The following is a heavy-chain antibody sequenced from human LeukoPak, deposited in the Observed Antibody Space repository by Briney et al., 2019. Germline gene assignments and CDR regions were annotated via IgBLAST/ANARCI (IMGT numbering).Heavy chain of an antibody. V-gene: IGHV3-30*18. CDR3: AKEGSGWSSYYYYMDV. J-gene: IGHJ6*03. CDR1: GFTFSSYG. CDR2: ISYDGSNK. D-gene: IGHD6-19*01. Sequence: PGRSLRLSCAASGFTFSSYGMHWVRQAPGKGLEWMAVISYDGSNKYYADSVKGRFTISRDNSKNTLYLQMNSLRAEDTAVYYCAKEGSGWSSYYYYMDVWGKGTTVTVSS.